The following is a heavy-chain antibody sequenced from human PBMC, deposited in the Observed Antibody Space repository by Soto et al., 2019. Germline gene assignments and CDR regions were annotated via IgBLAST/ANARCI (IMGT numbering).Heavy chain of an antibody. CDR1: GGTFSSYA. V-gene: IGHV1-69*13. D-gene: IGHD3-16*02. Sequence: SVKVSCKASGGTFSSYAISWVRQAPGQGLEWMGGIIPIFGTANYAQKFQGRVTITADESTSTAYMELSSLRSEDTAVYYCARRGVRDYVWGSYRYHWFDPWGQGTLVTVSS. CDR3: ARRGVRDYVWGSYRYHWFDP. CDR2: IIPIFGTA. J-gene: IGHJ5*02.